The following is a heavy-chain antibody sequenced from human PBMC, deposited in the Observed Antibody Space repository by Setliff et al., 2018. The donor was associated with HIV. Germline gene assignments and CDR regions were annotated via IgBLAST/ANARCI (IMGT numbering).Heavy chain of an antibody. J-gene: IGHJ1*01. CDR2: VYYSGST. Sequence: SETLSLTCTVSGCSMPTHFWSWIRQPPGKGLEWIGSVYYSGSTNYNPSLKSRVTISLDTSENQFSLNLNSVTAADTAGYYCARDISEGFFLERASEHWSQGTLVTVSS. D-gene: IGHD3-3*01. CDR1: GCSMPTHF. CDR3: ARDISEGFFLERASEH. V-gene: IGHV4-59*11.